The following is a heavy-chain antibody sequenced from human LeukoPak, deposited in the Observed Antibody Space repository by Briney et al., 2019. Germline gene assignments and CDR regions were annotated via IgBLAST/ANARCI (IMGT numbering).Heavy chain of an antibody. D-gene: IGHD3-10*01. Sequence: SQTLSLTCTVSGDSISSGNYFWAWIRQSAGKGLEWIGRIHSDGLANYNPSLRSRVTISVDTSNNQFSLKVKSVTAADTATYYCARDRQSGWFGPWGQGILVTVSS. CDR1: GDSISSGNYF. CDR2: IHSDGLA. V-gene: IGHV4-61*02. J-gene: IGHJ5*02. CDR3: ARDRQSGWFGP.